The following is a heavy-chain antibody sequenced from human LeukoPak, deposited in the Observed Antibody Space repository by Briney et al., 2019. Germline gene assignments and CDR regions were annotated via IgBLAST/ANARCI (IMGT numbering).Heavy chain of an antibody. CDR3: ARDWDGNSYFDY. Sequence: GGSLRLSCAASGFTFSSYSMNWVRQAPGKGLEWVSSISSSSTYIYYADSVKGRFTISRDNAKNSLYLQMNSLRAEDTAVYYCARDWDGNSYFDYWGQGTLVTVSS. D-gene: IGHD4-23*01. J-gene: IGHJ4*02. V-gene: IGHV3-21*01. CDR2: ISSSSTYI. CDR1: GFTFSSYS.